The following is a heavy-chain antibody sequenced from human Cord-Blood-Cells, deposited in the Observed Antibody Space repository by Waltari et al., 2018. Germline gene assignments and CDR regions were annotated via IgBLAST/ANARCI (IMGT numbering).Heavy chain of an antibody. J-gene: IGHJ1*01. D-gene: IGHD4-4*01. CDR3: ASPTARSLEYFQH. V-gene: IGHV1-69*06. CDR1: GGTFSSYA. CDR2: IIPIFGTA. Sequence: QVQLVQAGADVKTPGSSVKVSCKASGGTFSSYAIAWVRQAPGQGLEWMGGIIPIFGTANYAQKFQGRVTITADKSTSTAYMELSSLRSEDTAVYYCASPTARSLEYFQHWGQGTLVTVSS.